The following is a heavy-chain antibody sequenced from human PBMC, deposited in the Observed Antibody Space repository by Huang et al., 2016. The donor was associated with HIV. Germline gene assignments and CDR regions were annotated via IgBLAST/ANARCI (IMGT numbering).Heavy chain of an antibody. CDR1: GFSILIYY. Sequence: QVQLVQSGAEVKKPGASVTISCKASGFSILIYYIHWVRQAPGQGLEGMGVVNPSGGGADYAQKFNGRVTMTRDTSTRTLYMELSSLRSEDTAVYYCAREGITPSGTEVSGFDFWGQGTPVSVSS. CDR3: AREGITPSGTEVSGFDF. J-gene: IGHJ5*01. CDR2: VNPSGGGA. D-gene: IGHD6-13*01. V-gene: IGHV1-46*03.